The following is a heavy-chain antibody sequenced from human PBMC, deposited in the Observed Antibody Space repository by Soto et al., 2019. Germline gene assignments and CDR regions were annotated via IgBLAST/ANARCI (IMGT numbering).Heavy chain of an antibody. CDR3: AKEKDYGMDV. V-gene: IGHV3-48*03. J-gene: IGHJ6*02. CDR1: GFSISSYE. CDR2: ISSGGTNI. Sequence: GGSLRLSCAASGFSISSYEMNWVRQAPGKGLEWVSYISSGGTNIYYADSVKGRFTISRDNSKNTLYLQMNSLRAEDTAVYYCAKEKDYGMDVWGQGTTVTVSS.